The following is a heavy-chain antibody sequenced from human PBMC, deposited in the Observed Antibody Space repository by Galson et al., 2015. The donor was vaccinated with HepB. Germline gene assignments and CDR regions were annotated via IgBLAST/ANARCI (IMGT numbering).Heavy chain of an antibody. Sequence: SLRLSCAASGFTFTSYAIHWVRQAPGKGLEWVAVVSYDGINKYYPDSVRGRFTISRDNSKNPVYLQMNSLRPDDTAVYFCARDTGDLWYFDLWGRGTLVTVAS. CDR3: ARDTGDLWYFDL. CDR1: GFTFTSYA. J-gene: IGHJ2*01. V-gene: IGHV3-30*04. D-gene: IGHD7-27*01. CDR2: VSYDGINK.